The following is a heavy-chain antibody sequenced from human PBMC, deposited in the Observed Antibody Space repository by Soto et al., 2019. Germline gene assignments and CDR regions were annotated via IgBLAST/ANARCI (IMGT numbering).Heavy chain of an antibody. Sequence: GGSLSLSCAASGFTFSGYGMHWVRQAPGKGLEWVAITRHDGSNTYYADSVRGRFTISRDNSKKTLYLQMDSLRAEDTAVYYCARDGVGATTFFGYFDYWGQGTLVTSPQ. CDR3: ARDGVGATTFFGYFDY. J-gene: IGHJ4*02. D-gene: IGHD1-26*01. CDR2: TRHDGSNT. V-gene: IGHV3-30*02. CDR1: GFTFSGYG.